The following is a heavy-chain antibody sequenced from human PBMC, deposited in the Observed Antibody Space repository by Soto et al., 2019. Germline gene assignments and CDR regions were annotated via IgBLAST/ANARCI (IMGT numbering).Heavy chain of an antibody. CDR2: INHSGST. D-gene: IGHD2-8*01. CDR1: GGSFSGYY. V-gene: IGHV4-34*01. Sequence: SETLSLTCAVYGGSFSGYYWSWIRQPPGKGLEWIGEINHSGSTNYNPSLKSRVTISVDTSKNQFSLKLSSVTAADTAVYYCARVLVLMVYATNWFDPWGQGTLVTVSS. J-gene: IGHJ5*02. CDR3: ARVLVLMVYATNWFDP.